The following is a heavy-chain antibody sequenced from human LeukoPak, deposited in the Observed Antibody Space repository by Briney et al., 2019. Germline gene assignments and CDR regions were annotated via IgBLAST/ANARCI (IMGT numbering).Heavy chain of an antibody. Sequence: SETLSLTCAVYGGSFSGYYWSWIRQPPGKGLEWIGEINHSGSTNYNPSLKSRVTISVDTSKNQFSLKLSSVTAADTAVYYCARAGSSSGWYYYYYYMDVWGKGTTVTVSS. V-gene: IGHV4-34*01. CDR3: ARAGSSSGWYYYYYYMDV. J-gene: IGHJ6*03. CDR2: INHSGST. CDR1: GGSFSGYY. D-gene: IGHD6-19*01.